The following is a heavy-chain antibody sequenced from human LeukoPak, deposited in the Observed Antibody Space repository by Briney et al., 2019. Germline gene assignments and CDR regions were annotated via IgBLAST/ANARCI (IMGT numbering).Heavy chain of an antibody. CDR2: IYPGDSDT. V-gene: IGHV5-51*01. CDR3: ARHGAAASDY. Sequence: GESLKISCKVSGYTFTTYWIGWVRQMPGKGLEWMGIIYPGDSDTKYSPSFQGQVTISADKSISTAYLQWSSLKASDTAMYYCARHGAAASDYWGQGTLVTVSS. J-gene: IGHJ4*02. CDR1: GYTFTTYW. D-gene: IGHD6-13*01.